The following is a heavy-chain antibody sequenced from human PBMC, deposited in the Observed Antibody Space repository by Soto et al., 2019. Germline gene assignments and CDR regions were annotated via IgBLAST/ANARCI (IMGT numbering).Heavy chain of an antibody. J-gene: IGHJ3*02. V-gene: IGHV3-23*01. D-gene: IGHD5-12*01. CDR1: GFNLSSFA. CDR2: VSGSGGST. Sequence: GGSLRLSRAAPGFNLSSFALSWVRQAPGKGLEWVPTVSGSGGSTYYADSVKGRFTISRDNSKNTLYLQMNSLRAEDTAVYYCAKGGYAKDAFDIWGQGTMVTVSS. CDR3: AKGGYAKDAFDI.